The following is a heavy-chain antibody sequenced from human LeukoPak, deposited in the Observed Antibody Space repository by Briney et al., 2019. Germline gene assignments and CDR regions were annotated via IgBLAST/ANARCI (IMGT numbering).Heavy chain of an antibody. CDR1: GYTFTTYG. J-gene: IGHJ4*02. V-gene: IGHV1-18*01. CDR2: ISVSTGNT. CDR3: VRDLGDDKSGVGYFDY. Sequence: ASVKVSCEASGYTFTTYGLSWVRQAPGQGLEGMGWISVSTGNTRDAQKVQGRVTMTTDTSTIPAYMEVTNLRSDDTAVYYCVRDLGDDKSGVGYFDYWGQGTLVTVSS. D-gene: IGHD3-22*01.